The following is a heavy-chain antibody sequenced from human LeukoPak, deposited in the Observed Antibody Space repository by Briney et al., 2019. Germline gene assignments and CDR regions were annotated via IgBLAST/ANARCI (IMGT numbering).Heavy chain of an antibody. V-gene: IGHV3-23*01. CDR1: GFTFSTYT. D-gene: IGHD7-27*01. CDR3: AIDPNWGTHS. Sequence: GGSLRLSCAASGFTFSTYTMYWVRHPPGKRLEWVSIIGNNGGGIHYADSVKGRFTISRDNFKNALYLQMNSPRVEDTAVYYCAIDPNWGTHSWGQGVLVTVSS. CDR2: IGNNGGGI. J-gene: IGHJ4*02.